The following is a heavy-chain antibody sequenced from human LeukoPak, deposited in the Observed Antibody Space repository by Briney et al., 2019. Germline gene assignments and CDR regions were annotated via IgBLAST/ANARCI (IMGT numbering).Heavy chain of an antibody. D-gene: IGHD2-2*01. CDR1: GYIFTSYW. J-gene: IGHJ4*02. CDR3: ARHMKGYCSSTSCYSFKLEHDY. CDR2: IYPGDSDT. Sequence: PGESLKISCKGSGYIFTSYWIGWVRQMPGKGLEWMGIIYPGDSDTKYSPSFQGQVTIPADKSISTAYLQWSSLKASDTAMYYCARHMKGYCSSTSCYSFKLEHDYWGQGTLVTVSS. V-gene: IGHV5-51*01.